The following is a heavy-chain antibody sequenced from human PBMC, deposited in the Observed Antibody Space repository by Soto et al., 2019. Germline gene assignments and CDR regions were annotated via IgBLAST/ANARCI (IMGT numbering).Heavy chain of an antibody. V-gene: IGHV4-31*03. Sequence: VQLQESGPGLVKPSQTLSLTCSVSGGSISSGAYYWSWIRQHPGKGLEWIGYIYYSGNTYYSPSLKGGAIISVDTSKNQFSLKLASVTAADTDVYYCATDYGSGSYYPDYWGQGTLVTVSS. CDR3: ATDYGSGSYYPDY. CDR1: GGSISSGAYY. D-gene: IGHD3-10*01. CDR2: IYYSGNT. J-gene: IGHJ4*02.